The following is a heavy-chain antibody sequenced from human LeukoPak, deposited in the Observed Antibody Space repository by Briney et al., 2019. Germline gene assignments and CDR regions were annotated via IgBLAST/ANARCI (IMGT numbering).Heavy chain of an antibody. CDR3: ARGITMVRGVIPPKGMDV. J-gene: IGHJ6*02. Sequence: SVKVSCKASGGTFSSYAISWVRQAPGQGLEWMGGIIPIFGTANYAQKFQGRVTITADESTSTAYMELSSLRSEDTAVYYCARGITMVRGVIPPKGMDVWGQGTAVTVSS. CDR2: IIPIFGTA. D-gene: IGHD3-10*01. CDR1: GGTFSSYA. V-gene: IGHV1-69*13.